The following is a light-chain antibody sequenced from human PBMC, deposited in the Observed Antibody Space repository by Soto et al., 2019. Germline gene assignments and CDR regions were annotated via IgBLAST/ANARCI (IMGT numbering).Light chain of an antibody. V-gene: IGKV1-5*01. Sequence: DIEITHSPSTLSASVGDRVTITCRASQSIRSWLAWYQQKPGKAPELLIYDASSLNRGVPSRFSGSGSGTDFTLTISRLQPDDFATYYCHQYNSYPRTFGHGTKVDIK. CDR3: HQYNSYPRT. CDR1: QSIRSW. CDR2: DAS. J-gene: IGKJ1*01.